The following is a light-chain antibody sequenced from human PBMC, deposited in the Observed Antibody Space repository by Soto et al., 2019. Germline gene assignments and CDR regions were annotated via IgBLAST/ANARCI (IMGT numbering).Light chain of an antibody. Sequence: DIQMTPSPSSLSASVGDRVTITCRASQDITNYLACYQQKPGQVPKLLIYAASTLQSGVPSRFSGSGSGTDFTLTISSLQPEDVATCYCQKYNSAPHTFGQGTKLEIK. J-gene: IGKJ2*01. CDR1: QDITNY. V-gene: IGKV1-27*01. CDR2: AAS. CDR3: QKYNSAPHT.